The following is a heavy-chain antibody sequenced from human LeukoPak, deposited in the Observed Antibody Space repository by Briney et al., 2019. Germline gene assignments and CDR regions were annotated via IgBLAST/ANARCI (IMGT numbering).Heavy chain of an antibody. V-gene: IGHV4-39*01. CDR1: GGSISSSSYY. Sequence: SETLSLTCTVSGGSISSSSYYWAWIRQPPGKGLEWIGSIYYSGDTYYNSSLKSRLTISVDTSKNQFSLKLSSVTAADTAMFYCARLVGGGNFGMDVWGQGTTVTVSS. J-gene: IGHJ6*02. CDR2: IYYSGDT. CDR3: ARLVGGGNFGMDV. D-gene: IGHD1-26*01.